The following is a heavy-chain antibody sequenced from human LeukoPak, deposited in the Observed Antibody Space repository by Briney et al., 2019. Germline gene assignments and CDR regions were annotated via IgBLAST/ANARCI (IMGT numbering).Heavy chain of an antibody. CDR3: AKSTGGSYYYFDS. J-gene: IGHJ4*02. CDR1: GFTFSSNA. Sequence: QAGGSLRLSCAASGFTFSSNAMSWVRQAPGKGLEWVSAISGSGGSTYYADSVKGRFTISRDNSKNTLFLQMNSLRAEDTAVYYCAKSTGGSYYYFDSWGQGTLVTVSS. D-gene: IGHD1-26*01. CDR2: ISGSGGST. V-gene: IGHV3-23*01.